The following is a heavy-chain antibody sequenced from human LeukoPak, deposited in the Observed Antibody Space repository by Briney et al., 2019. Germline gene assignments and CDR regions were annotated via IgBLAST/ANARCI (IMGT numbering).Heavy chain of an antibody. CDR1: GFTFSSYG. Sequence: PGRSLRLSCAASGFTFSSYGMHWVRQAPGKGLEWVSSIGSSSNYIYYADSVKGRFTISRDNAKNSLYLQMSSLRAEDTAVYYCARRLGYCSSTTCYGVWDYYGMDVWGQGTTVTVSS. V-gene: IGHV3-21*01. CDR3: ARRLGYCSSTTCYGVWDYYGMDV. CDR2: IGSSSNYI. J-gene: IGHJ6*02. D-gene: IGHD2-2*01.